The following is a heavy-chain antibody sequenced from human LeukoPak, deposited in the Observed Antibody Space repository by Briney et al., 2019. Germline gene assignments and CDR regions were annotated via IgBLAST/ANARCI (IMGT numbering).Heavy chain of an antibody. Sequence: GGSLRLSCAASGFSFSVHAMSWVRQAPGKGLEWVSGIGSDGSTHYAESVKGRFVISRDNSKNTLYLQMSSLRAEDTAVYYCAKSPRSGPPLWFDPWGQGTLVTVSS. V-gene: IGHV3-23*01. CDR2: IGSDGST. J-gene: IGHJ5*02. CDR1: GFSFSVHA. CDR3: AKSPRSGPPLWFDP. D-gene: IGHD6-19*01.